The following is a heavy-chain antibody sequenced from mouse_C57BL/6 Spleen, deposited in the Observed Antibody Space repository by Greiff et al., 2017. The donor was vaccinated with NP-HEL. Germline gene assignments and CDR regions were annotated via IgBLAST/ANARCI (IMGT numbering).Heavy chain of an antibody. J-gene: IGHJ3*01. CDR3: ARIDYYYGSSYVRFAY. CDR1: GFSLSTFGMG. Sequence: QVTLKVCGPGILQPSQTLSLTCSFSGFSLSTFGMGVGWIRQPSGKGLEWLAHIWWDDDKYYNPALKSRLTISKDTSKNQVFLKIANVDTADTATYYCARIDYYYGSSYVRFAYWGQGTLVTVSA. D-gene: IGHD1-1*01. CDR2: IWWDDDK. V-gene: IGHV8-8*01.